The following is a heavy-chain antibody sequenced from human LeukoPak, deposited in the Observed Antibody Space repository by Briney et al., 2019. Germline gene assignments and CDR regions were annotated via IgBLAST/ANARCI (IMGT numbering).Heavy chain of an antibody. J-gene: IGHJ4*02. V-gene: IGHV3-48*03. CDR3: ARDLRIVSGSYLDY. CDR1: GLTFSSYE. Sequence: PGGSLRLSCAASGLTFSSYEMNWVRQAPGKGLEWFSYISSSGSTIYYADSVKGRFISSRDNTKNSLYLQMNSLRAEDTAIYYCARDLRIVSGSYLDYWGQGTLVTVSS. CDR2: ISSSGSTI. D-gene: IGHD1-26*01.